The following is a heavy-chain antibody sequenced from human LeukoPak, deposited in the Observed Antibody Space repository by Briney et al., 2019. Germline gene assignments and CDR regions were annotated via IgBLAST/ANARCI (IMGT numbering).Heavy chain of an antibody. J-gene: IGHJ4*02. CDR2: IYYSGST. Sequence: PSETLSLTCTVSGGSISSYYWSWIRQPPGKGLEWIGYIYYSGSTNYNPSLKSRVTISVDTSKNQFSLKLSSVTAADTAVYYCARGERGGEQQLVFDYWGQGTLVTVSS. D-gene: IGHD6-13*01. CDR1: GGSISSYY. V-gene: IGHV4-59*01. CDR3: ARGERGGEQQLVFDY.